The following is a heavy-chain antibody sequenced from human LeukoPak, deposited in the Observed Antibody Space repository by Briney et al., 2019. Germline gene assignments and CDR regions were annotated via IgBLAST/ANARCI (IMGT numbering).Heavy chain of an antibody. CDR3: ARGDDYYDSSGYKFYLDY. J-gene: IGHJ4*02. CDR2: ISYHGSNK. V-gene: IGHV3-30-3*01. Sequence: GGSLRLSCAASGFTFSSYAIHWVRQAPGKGLEWAAVISYHGSNKYYADSVKGRFTISRDNSKNTLYLQVDSLRAEDTAVYYCARGDDYYDSSGYKFYLDYWGQGTLLTVSS. D-gene: IGHD3-22*01. CDR1: GFTFSSYA.